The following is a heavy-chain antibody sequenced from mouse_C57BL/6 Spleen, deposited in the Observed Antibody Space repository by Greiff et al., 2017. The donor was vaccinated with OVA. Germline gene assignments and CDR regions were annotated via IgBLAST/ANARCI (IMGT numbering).Heavy chain of an antibody. Sequence: LEWIGRIDPEDGETKYAPKFQGKATITADTSSNTAYLQLSSLTSEDTAVYYCARGNYYGSFDYWGQGTTLTVSS. V-gene: IGHV14-2*01. D-gene: IGHD1-1*01. CDR3: ARGNYYGSFDY. J-gene: IGHJ2*01. CDR2: IDPEDGET.